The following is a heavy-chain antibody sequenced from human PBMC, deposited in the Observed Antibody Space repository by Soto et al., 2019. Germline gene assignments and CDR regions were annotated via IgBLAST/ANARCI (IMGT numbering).Heavy chain of an antibody. CDR3: ASEPVNGDYGLF. CDR1: GFSFRTLV. CDR2: ISSDGSQK. J-gene: IGHJ4*02. Sequence: QVQLVESGGGVVQPGMSLRLSCAASGFSFRTLVMHWVHQAPGKGLDWVTLISSDGSQKYYADSVKGRFTISRDNSRNTVYLQMNSLRVDDTAVYYCASEPVNGDYGLFWGQGTLVTVSS. D-gene: IGHD4-17*01. V-gene: IGHV3-33*01.